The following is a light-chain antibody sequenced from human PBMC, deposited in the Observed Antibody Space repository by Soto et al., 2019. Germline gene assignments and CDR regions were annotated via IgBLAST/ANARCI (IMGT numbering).Light chain of an antibody. Sequence: EIVLTQSPGTLSLSPGERATLSCRASQSVSSTYLAWYQQKPGQAPRLLIYGASSRATGIQDRFSGSGSGTDFTLTISRLEPEDVAVYYCQHYGSLVLTFGGGTQVEIK. J-gene: IGKJ4*01. CDR2: GAS. CDR3: QHYGSLVLT. V-gene: IGKV3-20*01. CDR1: QSVSSTY.